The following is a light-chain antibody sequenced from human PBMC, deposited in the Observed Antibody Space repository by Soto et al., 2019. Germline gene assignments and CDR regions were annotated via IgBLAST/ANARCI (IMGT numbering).Light chain of an antibody. Sequence: EIVLTQSPGTLSLSPGERATLSCRASQSVSSSYLAWYPHKPGQAPRLLIYGASSRATGIPDRFSGSGSGTDFTLTISRLEPEDFAVYYCQQYGSSSWTFGQGTKVDVK. CDR2: GAS. CDR1: QSVSSSY. CDR3: QQYGSSSWT. V-gene: IGKV3-20*01. J-gene: IGKJ1*01.